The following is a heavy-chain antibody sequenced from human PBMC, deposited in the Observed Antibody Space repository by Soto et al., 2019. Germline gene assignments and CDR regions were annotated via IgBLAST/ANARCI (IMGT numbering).Heavy chain of an antibody. CDR1: GGSMNSSNYF. CDR3: ARGYHTGPGGRGWFVP. D-gene: IGHD3-3*01. CDR2: IYYSGSP. J-gene: IGHJ5*02. Sequence: KASETLSLTCTVSGGSMNSSNYFGGWIRQPPGKGLEWIGSIYYSGSPYYNPSLKSRVTMSVDTSKNQFSLKLSSVTAADTAVYYCARGYHTGPGGRGWFVPWGQGTLVTVSS. V-gene: IGHV4-39*01.